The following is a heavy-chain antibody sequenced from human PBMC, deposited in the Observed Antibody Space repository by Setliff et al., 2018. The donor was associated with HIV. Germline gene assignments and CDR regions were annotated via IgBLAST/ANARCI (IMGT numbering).Heavy chain of an antibody. D-gene: IGHD4-17*01. Sequence: SVKVSCKASGGTFSNSAINWVRQAPGQGLEWMGRIIPMSGTTHFTQNFQGRVTITADKSTNTAYMELRSLRSEDTAVYYCASVNEVDADYGDFNDAFEIWGQGTMVTVSS. CDR3: ASVNEVDADYGDFNDAFEI. J-gene: IGHJ3*02. V-gene: IGHV1-69*06. CDR2: IIPMSGTT. CDR1: GGTFSNSA.